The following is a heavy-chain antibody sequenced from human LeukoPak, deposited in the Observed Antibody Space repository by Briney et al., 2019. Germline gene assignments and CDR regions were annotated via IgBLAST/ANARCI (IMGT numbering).Heavy chain of an antibody. CDR3: ARVTRGYCSGGSCYSVAWFDP. V-gene: IGHV5-10-1*01. Sequence: GESLKISCKGSGYSFTSYWISWVRQMPGKGLEWMGRIDPSDSYTNYSPSFQGHVTISADKSISTAHLQWSSLEASDTAMYYCARVTRGYCSGGSCYSVAWFDPWGQGTLVTVSS. J-gene: IGHJ5*02. CDR2: IDPSDSYT. D-gene: IGHD2-15*01. CDR1: GYSFTSYW.